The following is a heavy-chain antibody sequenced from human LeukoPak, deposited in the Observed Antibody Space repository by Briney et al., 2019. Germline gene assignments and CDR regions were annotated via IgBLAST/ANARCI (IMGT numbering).Heavy chain of an antibody. CDR1: GYSFTSYW. CDR2: IYPGDSDT. J-gene: IGHJ4*02. CDR3: ARLGVAMTYYFDY. D-gene: IGHD5-12*01. Sequence: GESLKISCKGSGYSFTSYWNGWVRQMPGKGLEWMGIIYPGDSDTRYRPSFQGQVTTSADNSISTAYLQWSSLKASDTAMYYCARLGVAMTYYFDYWGQGTLVTVSS. V-gene: IGHV5-51*01.